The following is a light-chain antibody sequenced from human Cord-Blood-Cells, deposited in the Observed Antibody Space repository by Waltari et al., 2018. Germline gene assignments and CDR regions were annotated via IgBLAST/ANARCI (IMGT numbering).Light chain of an antibody. CDR3: SSYTSSSTLVV. J-gene: IGLJ2*01. CDR1: SSDVGGYNY. CDR2: DVS. Sequence: QSALTQPASVSGPPGPSITISCPGTSSDVGGYNYVPWYQQHPGKAPNLMIYDVSNRPSGVSNRFSGSKSGNTASLTISGLQAEDEADYYCSSYTSSSTLVVFGGGTKLTVL. V-gene: IGLV2-14*01.